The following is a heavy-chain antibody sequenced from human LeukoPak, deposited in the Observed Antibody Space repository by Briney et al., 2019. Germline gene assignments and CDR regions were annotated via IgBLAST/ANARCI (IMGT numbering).Heavy chain of an antibody. J-gene: IGHJ5*02. CDR2: INPSGGST. CDR1: GGTFSSYG. D-gene: IGHD3-22*01. CDR3: ARLGDDGSGYRFDP. Sequence: ASVKVSCKASGGTFSSYGFSWVRQAPGQGLEWMGIINPSGGSTSYAQKFQGRVTMTRDMSTSTVYMELSSLRSEDTAVYYCARLGDDGSGYRFDPWGQGTLVTVSS. V-gene: IGHV1-46*01.